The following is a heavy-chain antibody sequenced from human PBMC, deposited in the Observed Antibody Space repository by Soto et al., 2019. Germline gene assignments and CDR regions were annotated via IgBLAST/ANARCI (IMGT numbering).Heavy chain of an antibody. Sequence: SSETLSLTCAVSGYSISSGYYWGWIRQPPGKGLEWIGSIYHSGGTYYNPSLKSRVTISVDTSKNQFSLKLSSVTAADTAVYYCAGDYGSGSFEAKNWFDPWGQGTLVTVSS. V-gene: IGHV4-38-2*02. D-gene: IGHD3-10*01. CDR1: GYSISSGYY. CDR3: AGDYGSGSFEAKNWFDP. CDR2: IYHSGGT. J-gene: IGHJ5*02.